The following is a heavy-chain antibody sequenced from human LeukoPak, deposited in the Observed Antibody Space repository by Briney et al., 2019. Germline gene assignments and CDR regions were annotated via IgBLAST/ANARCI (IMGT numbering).Heavy chain of an antibody. CDR2: ISGSGGST. Sequence: PGGSLRLSCAVSGFTFSSSWMHWVRQAPGKGLEWVSAISGSGGSTYYADSVKGRFTISRDNSKNTLYLQMNSLRAEDTAVYYCAKDLYSSSWPTWSPTYYFDYWGQGTLVTVSS. D-gene: IGHD6-13*01. V-gene: IGHV3-23*01. CDR1: GFTFSSSW. CDR3: AKDLYSSSWPTWSPTYYFDY. J-gene: IGHJ4*02.